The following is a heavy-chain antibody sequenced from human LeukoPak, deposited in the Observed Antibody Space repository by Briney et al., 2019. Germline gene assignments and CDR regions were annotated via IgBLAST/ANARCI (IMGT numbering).Heavy chain of an antibody. Sequence: GGSLRLSCAASGFTFSSYGMHWVRQAPGKGLEWVAVIWYDGSNKYYADSVKGRFTISRDNSKNTLYLQMNSLRAEDTAVYYCARDRFRLNLIAAPDYWGQGTLVTVSS. CDR1: GFTFSSYG. V-gene: IGHV3-33*01. CDR2: IWYDGSNK. CDR3: ARDRFRLNLIAAPDY. D-gene: IGHD6-6*01. J-gene: IGHJ4*02.